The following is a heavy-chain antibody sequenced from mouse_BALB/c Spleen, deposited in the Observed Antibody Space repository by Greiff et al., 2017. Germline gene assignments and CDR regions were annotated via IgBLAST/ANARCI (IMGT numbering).Heavy chain of an antibody. D-gene: IGHD2-14*01. CDR1: GFTFSSYT. CDR3: TRDHYRYDSYYFDY. Sequence: DVMLVESGGGLVKPGGSLKLSCAASGFTFSSYTMSWVRQTPEKRLEWVATISSGGSYTYYPDSVKGRFTISRDNAKNTLYLQMSSLKSEDTAMYYCTRDHYRYDSYYFDYWGQGTTLTVSS. V-gene: IGHV5-6-4*01. CDR2: ISSGGSYT. J-gene: IGHJ2*01.